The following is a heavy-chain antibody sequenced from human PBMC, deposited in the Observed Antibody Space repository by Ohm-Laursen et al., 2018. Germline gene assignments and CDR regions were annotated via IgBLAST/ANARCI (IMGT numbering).Heavy chain of an antibody. V-gene: IGHV3-74*01. D-gene: IGHD2-15*01. Sequence: SLRLSCAASGFSFSSYWMHWVRQAPGKGLVWVSRIDTDGGATIYADSVKGRFTISRDNSKNTLDLQMNNLSAEDTALYYCATDPGLPNGMDVWGQGTTVTVSS. CDR3: ATDPGLPNGMDV. J-gene: IGHJ6*02. CDR1: GFSFSSYW. CDR2: IDTDGGAT.